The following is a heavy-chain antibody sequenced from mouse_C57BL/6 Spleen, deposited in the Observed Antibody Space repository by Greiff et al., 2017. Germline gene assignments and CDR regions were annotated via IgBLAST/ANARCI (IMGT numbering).Heavy chain of an antibody. J-gene: IGHJ2*01. Sequence: EVQRVESGGGLVKPGGSLKLSCAASGFTFSSYTMSWVRQTPEKRLEWVATISGGGGNTDYPDSVKGRFTISRDKAKNTLYLQMSSLSAEDTALYYCARLTTVVPYFDYWGQGTTLTVSS. CDR2: ISGGGGNT. D-gene: IGHD1-1*01. V-gene: IGHV5-9*01. CDR1: GFTFSSYT. CDR3: ARLTTVVPYFDY.